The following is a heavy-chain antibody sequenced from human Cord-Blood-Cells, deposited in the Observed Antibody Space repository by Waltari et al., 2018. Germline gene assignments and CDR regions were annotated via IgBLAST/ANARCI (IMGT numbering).Heavy chain of an antibody. CDR1: GGTFSNYA. CDR3: ARSPSSIAARDAFDI. Sequence: VQLVQSGAAVKKPGSSVKVSCKASGGTFSNYAISSLRQAPGQGLEWMGRIIPSLGIANYAQKFQGRVTITADKSTSTAYMELSSLRSEDTAVYYCARSPSSIAARDAFDIWGQGTMVTVSS. V-gene: IGHV1-69*09. CDR2: IIPSLGIA. J-gene: IGHJ3*02. D-gene: IGHD6-6*01.